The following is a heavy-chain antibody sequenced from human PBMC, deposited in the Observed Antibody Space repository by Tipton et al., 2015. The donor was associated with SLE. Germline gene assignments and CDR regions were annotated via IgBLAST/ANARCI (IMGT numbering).Heavy chain of an antibody. D-gene: IGHD2-8*01. V-gene: IGHV1-24*01. J-gene: IGHJ3*02. CDR1: GYTLTESS. CDR3: ARVLGNGQCADI. CDR2: FHPEDGET. Sequence: QLVQSGAEVKRPGASVRVSCKVSGYTLTESSMHWVRLAPGKGLEWMGTFHPEDGETVYAQKFQGRVTMTADTSADTAYMDLSSLRSEDTAVYYCARVLGNGQCADIWGQGTMVTVSS.